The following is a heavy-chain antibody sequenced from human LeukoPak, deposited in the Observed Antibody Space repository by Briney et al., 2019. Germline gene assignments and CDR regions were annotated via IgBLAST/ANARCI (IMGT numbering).Heavy chain of an antibody. CDR2: VHLDGRT. CDR1: GGSVINTNW. Sequence: SETLSLTCGVSGGSVINTNWWTWVRQPPGKGLEWIGEVHLDGRTNYNPSLGSRLTMSVDVSENQVSLKLTSVTAADTAVYYCAREGGFYRPLDYSGQGTLVTVSS. CDR3: AREGGFYRPLDY. V-gene: IGHV4-4*02. D-gene: IGHD3-3*01. J-gene: IGHJ4*02.